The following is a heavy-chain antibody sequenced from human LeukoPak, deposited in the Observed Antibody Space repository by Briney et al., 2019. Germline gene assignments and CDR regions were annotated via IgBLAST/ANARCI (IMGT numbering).Heavy chain of an antibody. CDR3: AKGGLYYYDSSGYFDY. D-gene: IGHD3-22*01. V-gene: IGHV3-23*01. J-gene: IGHJ4*02. Sequence: GGSLRLSCAASGFTFSSYWMSWVRQAPGKGLEWVSAISGSGGSTYYADSVKGRFTISRDNSKNTLYLQMNSLRAEDTAVYYCAKGGLYYYDSSGYFDYWGQGTLVTVSS. CDR2: ISGSGGST. CDR1: GFTFSSYW.